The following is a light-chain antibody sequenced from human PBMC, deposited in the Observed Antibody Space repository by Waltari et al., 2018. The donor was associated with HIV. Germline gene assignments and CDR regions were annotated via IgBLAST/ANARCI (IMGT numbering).Light chain of an antibody. CDR1: NNGCKR. V-gene: IGLV3-21*02. CDR3: HVWDRSSDHHV. Sequence: SYVLTQPPSVSVAPGQTARTTCGGNNNGCKRVHWYQQKAGQAPVLVVYNASDRPSGIPERFSGSNSGNTATLTISRVEAGDEADYYCHVWDRSSDHHVFGTGTKVTVL. J-gene: IGLJ1*01. CDR2: NAS.